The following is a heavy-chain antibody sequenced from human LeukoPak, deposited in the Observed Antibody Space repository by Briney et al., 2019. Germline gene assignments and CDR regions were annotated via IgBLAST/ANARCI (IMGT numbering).Heavy chain of an antibody. Sequence: SVTLSSKVYAHTPSELSMHWVRQGPGKGLEWIGGFHPEEIQTIYTKYMQGRVTMTEETSIETTYMELTSMTSEDAAVYYCGTGHYYGSGRLPQAMDVWGKGTTVTLSS. CDR2: FHPEEIQT. CDR3: GTGHYYGSGRLPQAMDV. D-gene: IGHD3-10*01. V-gene: IGHV1-24*01. J-gene: IGHJ6*04. CDR1: AHTPSELS.